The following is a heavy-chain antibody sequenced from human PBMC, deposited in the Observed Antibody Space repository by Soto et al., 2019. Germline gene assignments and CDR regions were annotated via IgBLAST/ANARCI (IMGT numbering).Heavy chain of an antibody. CDR3: ARPKTTVAHFEAFDY. J-gene: IGHJ3*01. Sequence: VQLVQSGAEVKKPGSSVKVSCKASGGTFSSYAISWVRQAPGQGLEWMGGIIPIFGTANYAQKFRGRVTITADESKSTAYLEVSSLRTEITALYYCARPKTTVAHFEAFDYWVEGTMVTVSS. CDR2: IIPIFGTA. CDR1: GGTFSSYA. V-gene: IGHV1-69*01. D-gene: IGHD4-17*01.